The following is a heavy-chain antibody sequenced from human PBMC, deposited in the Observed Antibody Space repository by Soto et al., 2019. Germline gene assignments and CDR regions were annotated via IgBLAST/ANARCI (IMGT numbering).Heavy chain of an antibody. J-gene: IGHJ4*02. D-gene: IGHD1-26*01. CDR1: GGSISVYY. V-gene: IGHV4-59*01. Sequence: QVQLQESGPGQVKPSETLSLKCTISGGSISVYYWSWIRQPPGQALEWIGYIYVSGSPYYNPSLRSRVMISADTSKNHISLELTSATAADTAVYYCARGVGSSPPRYWGRGTLVTVSS. CDR2: IYVSGSP. CDR3: ARGVGSSPPRY.